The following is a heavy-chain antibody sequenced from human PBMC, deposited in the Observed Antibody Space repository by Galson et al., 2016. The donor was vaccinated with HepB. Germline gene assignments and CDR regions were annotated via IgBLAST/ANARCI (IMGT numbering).Heavy chain of an antibody. CDR2: IYDTGST. V-gene: IGHV4-59*01. J-gene: IGHJ4*02. CDR3: ARDKGLAEAGRGNFDY. CDR1: GGSISSYS. D-gene: IGHD6-13*01. Sequence: SETLSLTCTVSGGSISSYSRSWIRQPPGKGLEWIGYIYDTGSTNYNPSLKSRVTISVDTSKNQFSLKLSYVTAADTAVYYCARDKGLAEAGRGNFDYWGQGTLVTVSS.